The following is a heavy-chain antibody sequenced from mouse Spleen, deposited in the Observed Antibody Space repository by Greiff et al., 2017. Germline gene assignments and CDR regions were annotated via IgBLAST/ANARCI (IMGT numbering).Heavy chain of an antibody. CDR1: GFTFSDYG. CDR2: ISNLAYSI. CDR3: ARQGYGSSYWYFDV. Sequence: EVKVVESGGGLVKPGGSLKLSCAASGFTFSDYGMAWVRQAPGKGPEWVAFISNLAYSIYYADTVTGRFTISRENAKNTLYLEMSSLRSEDTAMYYCARQGYGSSYWYFDVWGAGTTVTVSS. D-gene: IGHD1-1*01. J-gene: IGHJ1*01. V-gene: IGHV5-15*01.